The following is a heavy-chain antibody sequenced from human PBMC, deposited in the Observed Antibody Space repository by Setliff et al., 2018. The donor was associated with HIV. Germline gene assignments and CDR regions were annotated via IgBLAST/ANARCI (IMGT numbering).Heavy chain of an antibody. CDR2: INHSGST. V-gene: IGHV4-34*01. CDR1: GGSISGYY. J-gene: IGHJ6*04. Sequence: PSETLSLTCAVYGGSISGYYWSWIRQSPGKGLEWSVEINHSGSTNFNPSLKSRVTISLDTSKNQFSLRLSSVTAADTAVYYCAREPPNCARYYYDSSGYGDVWGKGTTVTVSS. CDR3: AREPPNCARYYYDSSGYGDV. D-gene: IGHD3-22*01.